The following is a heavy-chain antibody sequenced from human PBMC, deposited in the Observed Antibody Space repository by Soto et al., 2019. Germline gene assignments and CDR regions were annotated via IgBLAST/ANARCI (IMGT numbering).Heavy chain of an antibody. D-gene: IGHD3-10*01. CDR3: GREGYYCGWGSYSPPRYYGMDV. CDR2: ISAYNDYT. V-gene: IGHV1-18*01. CDR1: GYTFISYG. Sequence: QVQLVQSGAEVKKPGSSVKVSCKASGYTFISYGISWVRQAPGQGLEWMGWISAYNDYTNYAQKLQGRVTMTTDTSTRMAYLEVGSLRSDDRAVYSCGREGYYCGWGSYSPPRYYGMDVWGQGTTVTVSS. J-gene: IGHJ6*02.